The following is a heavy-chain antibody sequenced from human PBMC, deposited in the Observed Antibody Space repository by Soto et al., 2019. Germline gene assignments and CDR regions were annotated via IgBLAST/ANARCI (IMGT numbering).Heavy chain of an antibody. V-gene: IGHV5-10-1*01. Sequence: GESLKISCKGSGYSFTSYWISWVRQMTGKGLEWMGRIDPSDSYTNYSPSFQGHVTISADKSISTAYLQWSSLKASDTAMYYCASKGYSSSWYDADYYGMDVWGQGTTVTV. J-gene: IGHJ6*02. CDR3: ASKGYSSSWYDADYYGMDV. D-gene: IGHD6-13*01. CDR2: IDPSDSYT. CDR1: GYSFTSYW.